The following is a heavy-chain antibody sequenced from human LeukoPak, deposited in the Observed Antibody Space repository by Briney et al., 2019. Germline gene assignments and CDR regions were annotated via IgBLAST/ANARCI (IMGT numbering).Heavy chain of an antibody. CDR1: GDTFTGYY. J-gene: IGHJ6*04. V-gene: IGHV1-2*02. D-gene: IGHD3-3*01. CDR3: ARDRLRFLGYFGHTLPDPAYCMDV. CDR2: INPDSGGT. Sequence: AAVKVSCKASGDTFTGYYMHWVRQAPGRGLEWMGWINPDSGGTVYAQNFQGRVTMTRDTSISTAFMDLSRLTSDDTAIYFCARDRLRFLGYFGHTLPDPAYCMDVWGKGTTVAVSS.